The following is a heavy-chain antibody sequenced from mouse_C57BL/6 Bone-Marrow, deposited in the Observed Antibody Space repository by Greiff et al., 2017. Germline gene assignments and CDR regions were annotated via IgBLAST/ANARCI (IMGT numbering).Heavy chain of an antibody. CDR3: AKRPIYGSRPLAMDY. D-gene: IGHD1-1*01. Sequence: EVKLQESGPGLVKPSQSLSLTCSVTGYSITSGYYWNWIRQFPGNKLEWMGYISYDGSNNYNPSLKNRISITRDPSQNQFFLKLITLTTEDTATYYCAKRPIYGSRPLAMDYWGQGTSVTVSS. V-gene: IGHV3-6*01. J-gene: IGHJ4*01. CDR1: GYSITSGYY. CDR2: ISYDGSN.